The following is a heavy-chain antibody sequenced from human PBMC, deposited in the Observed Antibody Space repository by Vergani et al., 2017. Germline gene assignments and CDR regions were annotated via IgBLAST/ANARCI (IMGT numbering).Heavy chain of an antibody. V-gene: IGHV4-61*02. D-gene: IGHD3-16*02. CDR1: GGAVNSGSNF. CDR3: ARETVVTSWDGYRFHYMDV. J-gene: IGHJ6*03. CDR2: TSTDGST. Sequence: QVQLVESGPGLVKPSQTLSLTCSVSGGAVNSGSNFWTWIRQPAGKGLEWIGRTSTDGSTNYNPSLKSRVTVSVDTSKTQISLRLTSVTAEDTAVYYCARETVVTSWDGYRFHYMDVWGKGTTVTVSS.